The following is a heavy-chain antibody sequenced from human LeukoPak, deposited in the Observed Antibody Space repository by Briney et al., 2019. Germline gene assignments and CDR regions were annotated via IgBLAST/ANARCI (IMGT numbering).Heavy chain of an antibody. J-gene: IGHJ4*02. D-gene: IGHD6-19*01. CDR1: GFTFSSYA. CDR3: AREGGQWLVPY. Sequence: GRSLRLSCAASGFTFSSYAMHWVRQAPGKGLEWVAVISYDGSNKYYADSVKGRFTISRDNSKNTLYLQMNSLRAEDTAVYYCAREGGQWLVPYWGQGTLVTVSS. CDR2: ISYDGSNK. V-gene: IGHV3-30-3*01.